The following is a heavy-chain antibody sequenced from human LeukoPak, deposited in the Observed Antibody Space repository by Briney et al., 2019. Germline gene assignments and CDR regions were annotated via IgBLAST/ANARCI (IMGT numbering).Heavy chain of an antibody. Sequence: GGSLRLSCAASGFTFSSYSMNWVRQAPGKGLEWVSSISSSSSYIYYADSVKGRFTISRDNAKNSLYLQMNSLRAEDTAVYYCARVGYSYGYYYYYYMDVWGKGTTVTVS. J-gene: IGHJ6*03. CDR2: ISSSSSYI. CDR3: ARVGYSYGYYYYYYMDV. CDR1: GFTFSSYS. V-gene: IGHV3-21*01. D-gene: IGHD5-18*01.